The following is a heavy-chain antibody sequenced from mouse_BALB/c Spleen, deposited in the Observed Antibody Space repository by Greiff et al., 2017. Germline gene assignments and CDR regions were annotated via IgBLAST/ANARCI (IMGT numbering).Heavy chain of an antibody. Sequence: QVQLQQSGAELVKPGASVKLSCKASGYTFTEYIIHWVKQRSGQGLEWIGWFYPGSGSIKYNEKFKDTATLTVDKSSSTAHMELLSLTSEDSAVYYCGRAITTGGFDYFDYWGQGTTLTVSS. D-gene: IGHD2-4*01. V-gene: IGHV1-62-2*01. CDR3: GRAITTGGFDYFDY. CDR1: GYTFTEYI. J-gene: IGHJ2*01. CDR2: FYPGSGSI.